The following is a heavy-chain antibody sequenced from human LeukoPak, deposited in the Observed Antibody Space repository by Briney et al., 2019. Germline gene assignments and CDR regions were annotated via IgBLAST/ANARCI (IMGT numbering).Heavy chain of an antibody. CDR3: LQAEDGIRDFDFRTEYYGMDV. CDR1: GFTFSSYA. Sequence: GGSLRLSCSAPGFTFSSYAMHWVRQAPGKGLEYVSAISSNGGSTYYADSVKGRFTISRDNSKNTLYLQMSSLRAEDTAVYFCLQAEDGIRDFDFRTEYYGMDVWGKGTTVTVSS. J-gene: IGHJ6*04. CDR2: ISSNGGST. V-gene: IGHV3-64D*06. D-gene: IGHD3-9*01.